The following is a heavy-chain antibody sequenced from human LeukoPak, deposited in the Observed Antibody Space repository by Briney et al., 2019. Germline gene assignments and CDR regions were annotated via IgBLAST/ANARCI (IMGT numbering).Heavy chain of an antibody. CDR3: AKAINRIAVAVTTLFDY. CDR1: GFTFSRYE. J-gene: IGHJ4*02. Sequence: GGSLRLSCAASGFTFSRYEMNWVRQAPGKGLEWVAYISSSGSTIYYADSVKGRFTISRDDSKSTLYLQMNSLRAEDTAVYYCAKAINRIAVAVTTLFDYWGQGTLVTVSS. CDR2: ISSSGSTI. V-gene: IGHV3-48*03. D-gene: IGHD6-19*01.